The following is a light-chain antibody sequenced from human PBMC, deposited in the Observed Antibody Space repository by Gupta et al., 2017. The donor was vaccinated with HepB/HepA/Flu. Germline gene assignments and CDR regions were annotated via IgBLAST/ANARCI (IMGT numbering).Light chain of an antibody. J-gene: IGKJ1*01. CDR3: QQYGSSPLWT. CDR1: QSVSSTY. V-gene: IGKV3-20*01. CDR2: GAS. Sequence: EIVLTQSPGTLSLSPGARATLSCRASQSVSSTYLAWYQQKPGQAPRLLIYGASSRATGIPDRFSGSGSGTDFTLTISRLEPEDFAVYYCQQYGSSPLWTFGQGTKVEI.